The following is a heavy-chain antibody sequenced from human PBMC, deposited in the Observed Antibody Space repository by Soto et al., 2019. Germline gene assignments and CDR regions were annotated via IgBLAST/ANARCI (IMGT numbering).Heavy chain of an antibody. V-gene: IGHV3-48*02. J-gene: IGHJ5*02. D-gene: IGHD2-8*01. Sequence: EVQLVESGGGLVQPGGSLRLSCAASGFTFSSYSMNRVRQAPGKGLEWVSYISSSSSTIYYADSVKGRFTISRDNAKNSLYLQMNSLRDEDTAVYYCARDMGYCTNGVCLNWFDPWGQGTLVTVSS. CDR3: ARDMGYCTNGVCLNWFDP. CDR1: GFTFSSYS. CDR2: ISSSSSTI.